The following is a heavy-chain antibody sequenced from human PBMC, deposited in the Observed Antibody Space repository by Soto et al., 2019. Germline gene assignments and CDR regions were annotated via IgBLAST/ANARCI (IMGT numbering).Heavy chain of an antibody. D-gene: IGHD3-10*01. CDR1: GGSISSYY. Sequence: SETLSLTCTVSGGSISSYYWSWIRQPAGKGLEWIGRIYTSGSTNYNPSLKSRVTMSVDTSKNQFSLKLSSVTAADTAVYYCASAKIDYYGSGSYYNVFFDYWGQGTLVTVS. V-gene: IGHV4-4*07. CDR3: ASAKIDYYGSGSYYNVFFDY. J-gene: IGHJ4*02. CDR2: IYTSGST.